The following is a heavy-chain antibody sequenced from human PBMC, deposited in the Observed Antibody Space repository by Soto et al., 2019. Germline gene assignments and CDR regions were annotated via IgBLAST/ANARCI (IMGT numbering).Heavy chain of an antibody. J-gene: IGHJ4*02. CDR1: GFTFSSYA. Sequence: EVQLLESGGGLVQPGGSLRLSCAASGFTFSSYAMSWVRQAPGKGLEWVSAISGSGGSTYYADSVKGRFTISRDNSKNTLYLQMNSLRAEDTAVYYCAKDREGYSSGWYSGGDYWGQGTLVTVSS. CDR3: AKDREGYSSGWYSGGDY. CDR2: ISGSGGST. V-gene: IGHV3-23*01. D-gene: IGHD6-19*01.